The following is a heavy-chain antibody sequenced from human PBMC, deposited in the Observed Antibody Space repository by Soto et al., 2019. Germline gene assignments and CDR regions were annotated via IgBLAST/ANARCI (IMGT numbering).Heavy chain of an antibody. CDR3: TLGLRFLEWLPYYYYYGMAV. Sequence: GGSLRLSCAASGFTFSNAWMNWVRQAPGKGLEWVGRIKSKTDGGTTDYAAPVKGRFTISRDDSKNTLYLQMNSLKTEDTAVYYCTLGLRFLEWLPYYYYYGMAVWAQGTTVTVSS. D-gene: IGHD3-3*01. V-gene: IGHV3-15*07. CDR2: IKSKTDGGTT. J-gene: IGHJ6*02. CDR1: GFTFSNAW.